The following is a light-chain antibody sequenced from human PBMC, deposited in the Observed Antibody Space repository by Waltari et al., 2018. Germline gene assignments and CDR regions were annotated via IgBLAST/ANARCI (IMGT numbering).Light chain of an antibody. J-gene: IGKJ5*01. Sequence: DIVLTQSPATLSLSPGERVTLSCRASQSVSGHLAWYQQKPGQAPRLLIYDASNRATGIPARFSGSGSGTDFTLTISSLEPEDFAVYYCQQRNTWPTFGQGTRLEIK. CDR3: QQRNTWPT. CDR2: DAS. V-gene: IGKV3-11*01. CDR1: QSVSGH.